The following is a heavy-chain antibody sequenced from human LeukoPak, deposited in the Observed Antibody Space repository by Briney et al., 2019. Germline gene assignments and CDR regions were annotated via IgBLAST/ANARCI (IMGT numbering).Heavy chain of an antibody. J-gene: IGHJ6*04. Sequence: GGSLRLSCAASGFTVSNNYMSWVRQAPGKGLEWVSVIYSGGSTYYSDSVKGRFTTSRDNSKNTLDLQMNSLSVEDTAVYYCVGVETITMVRGASGDVWGKGTTVTVSS. CDR1: GFTVSNNY. CDR2: IYSGGST. V-gene: IGHV3-53*05. CDR3: VGVETITMVRGASGDV. D-gene: IGHD3-10*01.